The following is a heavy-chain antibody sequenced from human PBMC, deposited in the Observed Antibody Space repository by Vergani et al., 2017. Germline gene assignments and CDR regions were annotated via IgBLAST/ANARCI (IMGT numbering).Heavy chain of an antibody. D-gene: IGHD2-2*01. CDR1: GFTFSSYG. V-gene: IGHV3-33*01. J-gene: IGHJ5*02. Sequence: QVQLVESGGGVVQPGRSLRLSCAASGFTFSSYGMPWFRQAPGKGLEWVAVIWYDGSNKYYADSVKGRFTISRDNSKNTLYLQMNSLRAEDTAVYYCASEGCSSTSCNADGVRWFDPWGQGTLVTVSS. CDR2: IWYDGSNK. CDR3: ASEGCSSTSCNADGVRWFDP.